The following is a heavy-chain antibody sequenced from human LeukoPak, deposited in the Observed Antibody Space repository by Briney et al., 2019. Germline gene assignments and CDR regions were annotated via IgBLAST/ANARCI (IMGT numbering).Heavy chain of an antibody. J-gene: IGHJ6*02. CDR1: AGSISGYY. D-gene: IGHD5-18*01. V-gene: IGHV4-59*01. CDR2: IYYSGST. Sequence: PSETLSLTCTVSAGSISGYYWSWLRQPPGKGLEWFGYIYYSGSTNYNPSLKSGVTISIDTSKNQFSLKLSSVTAADTAVYYCARAPGDTSMVNQRDHYYYYAMDVWGQGTTVIVSS. CDR3: ARAPGDTSMVNQRDHYYYYAMDV.